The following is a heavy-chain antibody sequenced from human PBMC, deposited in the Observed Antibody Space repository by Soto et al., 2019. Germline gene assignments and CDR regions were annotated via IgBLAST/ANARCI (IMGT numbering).Heavy chain of an antibody. V-gene: IGHV5-51*01. J-gene: IGHJ5*02. CDR2: IYPGDSDT. D-gene: IGHD2-15*01. CDR3: ARRAYCSGGSGYSWFDL. Sequence: GESLKISCKGSGYSFTSYWIGWVRQMPGKGLEWMGIIYPGDSDTRYSPSFQGQVTISANNSISTAYLQLSSLKASGSDMYSCARRAYCSGGSGYSWFDLWGQGTLVTVSS. CDR1: GYSFTSYW.